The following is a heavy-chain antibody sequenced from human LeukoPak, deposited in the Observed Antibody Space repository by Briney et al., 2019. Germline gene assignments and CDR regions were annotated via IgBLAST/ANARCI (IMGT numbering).Heavy chain of an antibody. CDR2: ISYDGSNK. CDR1: GFAFSSYA. Sequence: GGSLRLSCAASGFAFSSYAMHWVRQAPGKGLEWVAVISYDGSNKYYADSVKGRFTISRDNSKNTLYLQMNSLRAEDTAVYYCARVPTTGRHYWGQGTLVTVSS. D-gene: IGHD4-17*01. J-gene: IGHJ4*02. V-gene: IGHV3-30*14. CDR3: ARVPTTGRHY.